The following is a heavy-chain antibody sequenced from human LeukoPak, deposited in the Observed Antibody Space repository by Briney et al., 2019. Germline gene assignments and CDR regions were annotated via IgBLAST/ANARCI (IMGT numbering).Heavy chain of an antibody. CDR1: GGTFNSYA. V-gene: IGHV7-4-1*02. D-gene: IGHD3-9*01. CDR2: INTNTGNP. J-gene: IGHJ6*02. CDR3: ARDLGDYDILTGHSPYYYGMDV. Sequence: ASVKVSCKASGGTFNSYAISWVRQAPGQGLEWMGWINTNTGNPTYAQGFTGRFVFSLDTSVSTAYLQISSLKAEDTAVYYCARDLGDYDILTGHSPYYYGMDVWGQGTTVTVSS.